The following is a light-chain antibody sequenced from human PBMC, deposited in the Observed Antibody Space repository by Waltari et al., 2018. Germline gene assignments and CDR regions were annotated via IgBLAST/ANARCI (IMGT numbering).Light chain of an antibody. CDR1: QTVNIF. CDR3: QQSYSSPLT. CDR2: SES. V-gene: IGKV1-39*01. J-gene: IGKJ1*01. Sequence: DIQMTQSPSSLSASVGDRVAITCRASQTVNIFLNWYQQTPGNAPKLLIYSESSLQSGVPSRFSGSGFGTNFTLTISSLQPEDFTTYYCQQSYSSPLTFGQGTKVEIK.